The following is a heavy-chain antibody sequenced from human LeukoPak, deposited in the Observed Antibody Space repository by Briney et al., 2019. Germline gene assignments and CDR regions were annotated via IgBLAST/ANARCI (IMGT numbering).Heavy chain of an antibody. CDR2: INCGDGYT. D-gene: IGHD1-26*01. J-gene: IGHJ4*02. CDR1: GYTLTSSH. Sequence: ASVQVSCQASGYTLTSSHAHWVRQAPRRGLESMGIINCGDGYTNYAQKFQGRVSVTSDTSTSTIYMELSSLRAEDTAIYYCARDRGGSYSIDYWGQGTLVTVSS. V-gene: IGHV1-46*01. CDR3: ARDRGGSYSIDY.